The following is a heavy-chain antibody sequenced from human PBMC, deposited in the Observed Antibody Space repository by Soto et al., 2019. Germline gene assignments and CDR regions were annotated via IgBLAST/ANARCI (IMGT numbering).Heavy chain of an antibody. CDR3: ATNWNDDYFDY. V-gene: IGHV3-7*01. Sequence: PGGSLRLSCAASGFTFSSYWMSWVRQAPGKGLEWVANIKQDGSEKYYVDSVKGRFTISRDNAKNSLYLQMNSLRAEDTAVYYCATNWNDDYFDYWGQGTLVTVSS. D-gene: IGHD1-1*01. J-gene: IGHJ4*02. CDR2: IKQDGSEK. CDR1: GFTFSSYW.